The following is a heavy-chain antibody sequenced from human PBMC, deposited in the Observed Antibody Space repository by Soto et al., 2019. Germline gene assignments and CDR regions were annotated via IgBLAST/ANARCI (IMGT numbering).Heavy chain of an antibody. D-gene: IGHD6-19*01. CDR1: GYSFTNYW. CDR3: ARHREHCSGWYFDS. CDR2: IYPGDSDT. V-gene: IGHV5-51*01. Sequence: GESLKISCKGSGYSFTNYWIGCVRQMPGKGLEWMGIIYPGDSDTTYNPSFQGQVTISVDKSITTAYLQWSSLKTSATAMSYCARHREHCSGWYFDSWCQGTLVTVSS. J-gene: IGHJ4*02.